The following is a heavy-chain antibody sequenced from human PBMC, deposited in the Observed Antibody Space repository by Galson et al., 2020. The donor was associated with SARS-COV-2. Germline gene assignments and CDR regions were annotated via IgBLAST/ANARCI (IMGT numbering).Heavy chain of an antibody. V-gene: IGHV3-30*03. CDR3: AREYGSGWVYFDY. CDR1: GFTFSSYT. Sequence: GESLKISCVGSGFTFSSYTMNWVRQVPGKGLEWVAVISKDGGNKYYADSVKGRFTISRDNSKNTLYVQVNSLRAEDTAVYYCAREYGSGWVYFDYWGQGTLVTVSS. J-gene: IGHJ4*02. D-gene: IGHD6-19*01. CDR2: ISKDGGNK.